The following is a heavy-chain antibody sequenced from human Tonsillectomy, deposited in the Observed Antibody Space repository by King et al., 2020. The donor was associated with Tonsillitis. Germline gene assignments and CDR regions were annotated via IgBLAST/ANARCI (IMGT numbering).Heavy chain of an antibody. CDR3: ARYVSGSFDY. Sequence: QLQESGPGVVKPSETLSLTCTVSGGSISTSDQYWAWIRQPPGKGLEWIGDMYYSGTIFYNASLKSRITISGGTSENRFSLKLSSVTAADTAVYFCARYVSGSFDYWGQGALVTVSS. V-gene: IGHV4-39*01. CDR2: MYYSGTI. J-gene: IGHJ4*02. D-gene: IGHD1-26*01. CDR1: GGSISTSDQY.